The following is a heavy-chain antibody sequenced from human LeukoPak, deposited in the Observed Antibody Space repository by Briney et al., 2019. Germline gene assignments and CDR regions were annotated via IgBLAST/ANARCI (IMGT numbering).Heavy chain of an antibody. Sequence: PGGSLKLSCAASGFTFSSYAMNWVRQAPGKGLEWVSGISSISDRTYYADSVKGRFTISRDNSKNTLYLQMNSLRAEDTAVYYCAKDLVSSGWSSSLFDPWGQGTLVTVSS. CDR1: GFTFSSYA. J-gene: IGHJ5*02. CDR2: ISSISDRT. V-gene: IGHV3-23*01. D-gene: IGHD6-19*01. CDR3: AKDLVSSGWSSSLFDP.